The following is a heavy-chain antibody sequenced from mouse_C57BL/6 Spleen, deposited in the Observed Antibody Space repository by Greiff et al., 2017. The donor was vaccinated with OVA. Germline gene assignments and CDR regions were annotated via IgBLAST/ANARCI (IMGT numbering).Heavy chain of an antibody. V-gene: IGHV5-6*01. J-gene: IGHJ2*01. CDR1: GFTFSSYG. CDR3: ARQMVTTKGADDY. D-gene: IGHD2-2*01. CDR2: ISSGGSYT. Sequence: EVKLMESGGDLVKPGGSLKLSCAASGFTFSSYGMSWVRQTPDKRLEWVATISSGGSYTYYPDSVKGRFTISRDNAKNTLYLQMSSLKSEDTAMYYCARQMVTTKGADDYWGQGTTLTVSS.